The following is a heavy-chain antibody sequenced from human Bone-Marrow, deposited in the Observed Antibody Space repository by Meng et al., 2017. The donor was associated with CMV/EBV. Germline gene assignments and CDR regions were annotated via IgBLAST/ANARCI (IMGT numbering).Heavy chain of an antibody. J-gene: IGHJ3*02. V-gene: IGHV3-74*01. CDR3: AKDRGRGSTSSGYAFDI. CDR1: GFTFSSYW. Sequence: GESLKISCAASGFTFSSYWMHWVRQAAGKGLVWVSRINSDGSSTSYADSVKGRFTISRDNAKNSLYLQMNSLRAEDMALYYCAKDRGRGSTSSGYAFDIWGQGTMVTVSS. CDR2: INSDGSST. D-gene: IGHD2-2*01.